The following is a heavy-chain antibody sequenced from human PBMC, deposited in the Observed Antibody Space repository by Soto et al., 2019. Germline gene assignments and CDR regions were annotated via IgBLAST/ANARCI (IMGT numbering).Heavy chain of an antibody. V-gene: IGHV3-7*03. CDR1: GFTFSNSW. D-gene: IGHD7-27*01. CDR2: MNQDGSEK. CDR3: ARDNRGTFDY. Sequence: EVQLVESGGGLVQPGGSLRLSCAASGFTFSNSWMTWVRQAPGKGLEWVVNMNQDGSEKYYEDSVKGRFTISRDNAKNSLSLQMNSLRAEDTAVYFCARDNRGTFDYWGQGALVTVSS. J-gene: IGHJ4*02.